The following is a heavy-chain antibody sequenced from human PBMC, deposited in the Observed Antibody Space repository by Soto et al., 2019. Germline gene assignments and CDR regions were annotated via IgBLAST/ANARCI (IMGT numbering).Heavy chain of an antibody. Sequence: QVQLVQSGAEVRQPGSSVKVSCKASGGTFDTYAVSWVRQAPGQGLEWMGGIIPMFGTPYYGQRLQGRVTISADESTGTAYMELSSLRSEDTAVYYCARDRDFGNYFDSAYWGQGTLVTVSS. J-gene: IGHJ4*02. CDR1: GGTFDTYA. CDR3: ARDRDFGNYFDSAY. CDR2: IIPMFGTP. D-gene: IGHD1-26*01. V-gene: IGHV1-69*01.